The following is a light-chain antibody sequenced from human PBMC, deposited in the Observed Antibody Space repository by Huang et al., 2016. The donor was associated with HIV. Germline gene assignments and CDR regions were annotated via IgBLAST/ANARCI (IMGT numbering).Light chain of an antibody. Sequence: DIQMTQSPSSLSTSVGDTVTITCRSSQGISNLLAWYQQKPGKVPNLLIYSASTLPSGVPSRFSGSGSGTHFTLTIRSLQPEDVATYYCQKYNSAPYTFGQGTKLDIK. CDR3: QKYNSAPYT. J-gene: IGKJ2*01. CDR1: QGISNL. V-gene: IGKV1-27*01. CDR2: SAS.